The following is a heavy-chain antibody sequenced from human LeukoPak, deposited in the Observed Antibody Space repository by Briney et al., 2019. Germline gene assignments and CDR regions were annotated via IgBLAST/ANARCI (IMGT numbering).Heavy chain of an antibody. V-gene: IGHV3-43*02. CDR1: GFTFDEFG. D-gene: IGHD2-2*01. Sequence: GGSLRLSCAASGFTFDEFGMHWVRQAPGKGLEWVSFVSGDGGRTDYADSVKGRFTISRDNRKNSLYLQMDSLTAEDTAFYFCARYRMSRAPTYFHHWGQGTLVTVSA. CDR2: VSGDGGRT. CDR3: ARYRMSRAPTYFHH. J-gene: IGHJ1*01.